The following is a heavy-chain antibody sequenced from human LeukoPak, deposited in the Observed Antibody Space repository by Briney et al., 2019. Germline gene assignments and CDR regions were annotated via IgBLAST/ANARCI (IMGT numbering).Heavy chain of an antibody. CDR1: TFSFRTYS. J-gene: IGHJ6*02. CDR3: AKTSIFGVVTPMDV. CDR2: INGGGDST. Sequence: QPGGSLRLSCAASTFSFRTYSMSWVRQAPGKGLQWVSAINGGGDSTYYADSVKGRFTISRDNSKNTLYLQMNSLRAEDTAVYYCAKTSIFGVVTPMDVWGQGTTVTVSS. V-gene: IGHV3-23*01. D-gene: IGHD3-3*02.